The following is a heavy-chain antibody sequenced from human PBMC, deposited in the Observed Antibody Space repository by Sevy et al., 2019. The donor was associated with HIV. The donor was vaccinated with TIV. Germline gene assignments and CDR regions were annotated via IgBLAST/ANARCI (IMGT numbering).Heavy chain of an antibody. V-gene: IGHV3-7*04. Sequence: GGSLRLSCAASGFTFSSYWMSWVRQAPGKGLEWVANIKQDGSEKYYVDSVKGRVTISRDNAKNSLYLQMNSLRAEDTAVYYCARADIVVVVAASHFDYGMDVWGQGTTVTVSS. J-gene: IGHJ6*02. CDR1: GFTFSSYW. D-gene: IGHD2-15*01. CDR3: ARADIVVVVAASHFDYGMDV. CDR2: IKQDGSEK.